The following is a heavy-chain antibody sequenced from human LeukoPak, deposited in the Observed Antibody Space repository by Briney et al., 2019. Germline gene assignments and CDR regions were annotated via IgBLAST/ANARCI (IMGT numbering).Heavy chain of an antibody. J-gene: IGHJ4*02. CDR1: GFTFSTYA. D-gene: IGHD6-6*01. Sequence: GGSLRLSCAASGFTFSTYAMSWVRQAPGKGLEWVSAISGSGGSTYYADSVKGRFTISRDNSKNTLYLQMNSLRAEDTAVYYCAKIWSSSSYFDYWGQGTLVTVSS. CDR3: AKIWSSSSYFDY. CDR2: ISGSGGST. V-gene: IGHV3-23*01.